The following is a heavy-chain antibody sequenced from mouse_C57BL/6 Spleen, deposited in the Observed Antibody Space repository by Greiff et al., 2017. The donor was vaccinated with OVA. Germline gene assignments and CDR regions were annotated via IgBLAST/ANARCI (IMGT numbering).Heavy chain of an antibody. CDR2: ISDGGSYT. J-gene: IGHJ2*01. CDR3: AREDLSGYYFDY. Sequence: EVQGVESGGGLVKPGGSLKLSCAASGFTFSSYAMSWVRQTPEKRLEWVATISDGGSYTYYPDNVKGRFTISRDNAKNNLYLQMSHLKSEDTAMYYCAREDLSGYYFDYWGQGTTLTVSS. V-gene: IGHV5-4*01. D-gene: IGHD1-1*01. CDR1: GFTFSSYA.